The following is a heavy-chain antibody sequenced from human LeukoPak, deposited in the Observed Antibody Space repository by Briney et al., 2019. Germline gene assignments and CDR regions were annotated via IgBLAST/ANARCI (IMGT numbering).Heavy chain of an antibody. Sequence: PSETLSLTCTVSGGSISSSSYYWGWIRQPPGKGLEWIGSIYHTGNTYYNPSLKSRVTISVDTSKNQFSLRLNSVTAADTAVYYCAKEPGGNHKWGQGTLVTVSS. CDR1: GGSISSSSYY. V-gene: IGHV4-39*02. CDR3: AKEPGGNHK. D-gene: IGHD1-14*01. J-gene: IGHJ4*02. CDR2: IYHTGNT.